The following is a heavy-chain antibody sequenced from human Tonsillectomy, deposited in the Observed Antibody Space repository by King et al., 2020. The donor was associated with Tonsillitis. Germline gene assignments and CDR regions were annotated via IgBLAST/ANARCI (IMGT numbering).Heavy chain of an antibody. CDR3: AGQDSSGWYGDAFDI. CDR1: GGSISSSSYY. Sequence: LQLQESGPGLVKPSETLSLTCTVSGGSISSSSYYWGWIRQPPGKGLEWIGSIYYSGSTYYNPSLKSRVTISVDTSKNQFSLKLSSVTAADTAVYYCAGQDSSGWYGDAFDIWGQGTMVTVSS. CDR2: IYYSGST. D-gene: IGHD6-19*01. V-gene: IGHV4-39*01. J-gene: IGHJ3*02.